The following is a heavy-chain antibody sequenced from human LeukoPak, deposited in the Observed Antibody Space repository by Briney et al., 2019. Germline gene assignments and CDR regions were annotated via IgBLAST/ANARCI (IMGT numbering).Heavy chain of an antibody. CDR2: IYYSGST. CDR1: GGSFSGYY. Sequence: PSETLSLTCAVYGGSFSGYYWSWIRQHPGKGLEWIGYIYYSGSTYYNPSLKSRVTTSVDTSKNQFSLKLSSVTAADTAVYYCARDRAHKSNWFDPWGQGTLVTVSS. J-gene: IGHJ5*02. CDR3: ARDRAHKSNWFDP. V-gene: IGHV4-31*11. D-gene: IGHD4/OR15-4a*01.